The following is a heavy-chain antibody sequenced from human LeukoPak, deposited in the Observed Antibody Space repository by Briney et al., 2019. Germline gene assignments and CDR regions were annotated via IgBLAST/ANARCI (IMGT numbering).Heavy chain of an antibody. J-gene: IGHJ4*02. CDR1: GFTFNTYF. D-gene: IGHD3-10*01. CDR3: GRGMRDYYGLDY. Sequence: GGSLTLSCAVSGFTFNTYFMHWVRQSPGKGLVWVSHIGTDGTDTAYADSVKGRFTISRDNAKDTLFLQMNSLTVEDTAVYYCGRGMRDYYGLDYWGQGILVTVSS. CDR2: IGTDGTDT. V-gene: IGHV3-74*01.